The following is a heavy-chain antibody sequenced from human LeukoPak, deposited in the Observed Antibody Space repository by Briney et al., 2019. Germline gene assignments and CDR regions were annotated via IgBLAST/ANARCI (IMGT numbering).Heavy chain of an antibody. J-gene: IGHJ4*02. CDR3: AGGPAGYSSTWTFDY. Sequence: GASLQISSEGSGYIFTSYWIGWGRPLPGKGLEWMGIIYPADSDTRYSPAFQGQVTISAVKSISTAYLQWSSVKASDSAMCDCAGGPAGYSSTWTFDYWGQGAQVIVSS. CDR1: GYIFTSYW. D-gene: IGHD6-13*01. CDR2: IYPADSDT. V-gene: IGHV5-51*01.